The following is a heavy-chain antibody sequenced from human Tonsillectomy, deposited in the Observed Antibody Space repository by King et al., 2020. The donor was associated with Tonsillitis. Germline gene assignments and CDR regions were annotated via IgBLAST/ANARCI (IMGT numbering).Heavy chain of an antibody. J-gene: IGHJ4*02. V-gene: IGHV3-23*04. CDR1: GFTFSSYA. CDR2: XXXXGGXT. CDR3: AKEMYYDFWSGYYGLDY. D-gene: IGHD3-3*01. Sequence: VQLVESGGGLVQPGGSLRLSCAASGFTFSSYAMSWVRQAPGKGLEWVSAXXXXGGXTYYADSVKGRFTISRDNSKNTLYLQMNSLRAEDTAVYYCAKEMYYDFWSGYYGLDYWGQGTLVTVSS.